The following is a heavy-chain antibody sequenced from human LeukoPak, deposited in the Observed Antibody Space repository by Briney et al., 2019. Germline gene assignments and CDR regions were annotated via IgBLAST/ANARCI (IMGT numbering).Heavy chain of an antibody. CDR2: TYYRSKWYN. CDR1: GDTVSNKNAA. D-gene: IGHD1-26*01. Sequence: SQILSLTCAISGDTVSNKNAAWNWIGQSPSRGLEWLGRTYYRSKWYNDYAVSVKGRIDINPDTSKNQFSLQLNSVTPEDTAVYYCAREGVGATMANWGQGTLVTVSS. J-gene: IGHJ4*02. V-gene: IGHV6-1*01. CDR3: AREGVGATMAN.